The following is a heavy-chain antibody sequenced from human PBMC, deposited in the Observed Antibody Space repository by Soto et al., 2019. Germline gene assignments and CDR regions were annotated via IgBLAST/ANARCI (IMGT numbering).Heavy chain of an antibody. Sequence: PSETLSLTCTVSGGSIRSYYWSWIRQPPGKGLEWIGYIYYSGSTNYNPSLKSRVTISVDTSKNQFSLKLSSVTAADTAVYYCARFGGYSSGWYNWFDPWGQGTLVTVSS. D-gene: IGHD6-19*01. V-gene: IGHV4-59*01. CDR3: ARFGGYSSGWYNWFDP. J-gene: IGHJ5*02. CDR2: IYYSGST. CDR1: GGSIRSYY.